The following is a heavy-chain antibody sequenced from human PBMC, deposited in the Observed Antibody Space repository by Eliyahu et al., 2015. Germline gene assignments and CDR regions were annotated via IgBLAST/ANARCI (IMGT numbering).Heavy chain of an antibody. CDR2: INTGNSKT. D-gene: IGHD1-1*01. CDR3: ARNAEFSQNYFNYGMDV. V-gene: IGHV1-3*04. CDR1: GYPXPTXA. J-gene: IGHJ6*02. Sequence: QVQLVQSGAEVXRPGASVRVSXXAXGYPXPTXATHWVRQAPGQGXEWMGWINTGNSKTKYSQKFQDRLIITRDASASTAYLELASLRSEDTAVYYCARNAEFSQNYFNYGMDVWGQGTTVTVS.